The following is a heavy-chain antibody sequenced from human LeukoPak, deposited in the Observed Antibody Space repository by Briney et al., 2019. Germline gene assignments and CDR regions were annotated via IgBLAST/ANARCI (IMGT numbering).Heavy chain of an antibody. V-gene: IGHV1-8*03. CDR3: AREGFDY. J-gene: IGHJ4*02. CDR1: GYTFTGYY. CDR2: MNPNSGNT. Sequence: GASVKVSCKASGYTFTGYYMHWVRQAPGQGLEWMGWMNPNSGNTGYAQKFQGRVTITINTSISTAYMELSSLRSEDTAVYYCAREGFDYWGQGTLVTVSS.